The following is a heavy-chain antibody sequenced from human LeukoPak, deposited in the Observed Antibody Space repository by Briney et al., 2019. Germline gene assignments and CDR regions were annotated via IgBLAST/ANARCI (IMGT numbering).Heavy chain of an antibody. CDR2: INHSGST. D-gene: IGHD6-19*01. CDR3: ARDYSSGWYGAFDI. V-gene: IGHV4-34*01. CDR1: GGSFSGYC. Sequence: SETLSLTCAVYGGSFSGYCWSWIRQPPGKGLEWIGEINHSGSTNYNPSLKSRVTISVDTSKNQFSLKLSSVTAADTAVYYCARDYSSGWYGAFDIWGQGTMVTVSS. J-gene: IGHJ3*02.